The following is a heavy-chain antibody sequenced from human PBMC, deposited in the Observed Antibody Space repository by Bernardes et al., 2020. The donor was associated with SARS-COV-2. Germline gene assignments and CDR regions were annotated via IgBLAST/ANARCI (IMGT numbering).Heavy chain of an antibody. Sequence: SETLSLTCTVSSGSISSSSYYWGWIRQPPGKGLEWIGSIYYSGSTYYNPSLKSRVTISIDTSKNQFSLKLSSVTAADTAVYYCARLQRGSYDFWSGYLHYFDY. CDR2: IYYSGST. CDR1: SGSISSSSYY. CDR3: ARLQRGSYDFWSGYLHYFDY. J-gene: IGHJ4*01. V-gene: IGHV4-39*01. D-gene: IGHD3-3*01.